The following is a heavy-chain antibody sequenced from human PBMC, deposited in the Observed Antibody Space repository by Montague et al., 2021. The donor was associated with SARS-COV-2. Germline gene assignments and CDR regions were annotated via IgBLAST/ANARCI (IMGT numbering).Heavy chain of an antibody. J-gene: IGHJ5*02. CDR1: GWWISGDY. Sequence: SETLSLTCSGFGWWISGDYWSWIRLSPRKELEWFGDIYYRGTTNYNPSLKSRVTFSVDTSKNQFSLKLISVTAADTAVYFCAREDRWNWFDPWGQGVLVTVSS. D-gene: IGHD5-24*01. CDR2: IYYRGTT. CDR3: AREDRWNWFDP. V-gene: IGHV4-59*01.